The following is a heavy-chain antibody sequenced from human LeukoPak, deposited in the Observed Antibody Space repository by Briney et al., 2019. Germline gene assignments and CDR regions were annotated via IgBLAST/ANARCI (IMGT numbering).Heavy chain of an antibody. CDR3: ARAAGGYCSGGSCYLPWFDP. CDR1: GYTFTSYA. J-gene: IGHJ5*02. V-gene: IGHV1-3*01. D-gene: IGHD2-15*01. CDR2: ISAGNGNT. Sequence: ASVKVSCKASGYTFTSYAIHWVRQAPGQRLEWMGWISAGNGNTKYSQNFQGRVTFISNTSATTAFMELSSLRSEDAAVYYCARAAGGYCSGGSCYLPWFDPWGQGTLVAVSS.